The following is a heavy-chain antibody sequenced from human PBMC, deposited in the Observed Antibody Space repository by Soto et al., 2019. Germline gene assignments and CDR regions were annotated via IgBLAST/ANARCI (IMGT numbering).Heavy chain of an antibody. J-gene: IGHJ4*02. V-gene: IGHV1-18*01. CDR2: INTANGNT. D-gene: IGHD2-21*02. Sequence: QVQLVQSGAEVKKPGASVKVSCKASGYTFTTYGISWVRQAPGQGLEWMGWINTANGNTNFAQNFQGRVTMTTDTSTTTADMELRSLRSDDTAVYYCARDRKPYCAGDCYSYYFDYWGQGSLVTVSS. CDR1: GYTFTTYG. CDR3: ARDRKPYCAGDCYSYYFDY.